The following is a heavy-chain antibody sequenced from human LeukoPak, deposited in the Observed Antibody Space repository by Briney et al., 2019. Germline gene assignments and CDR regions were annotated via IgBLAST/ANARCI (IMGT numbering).Heavy chain of an antibody. CDR3: AKDGRQWKTFYYGSGSANAFDI. CDR1: GFSFRDRY. CDR2: ISPNSDNI. V-gene: IGHV3-11*04. J-gene: IGHJ3*02. D-gene: IGHD3-10*01. Sequence: GGSLRLSCAATGFSFRDRYMSWIRQAPGKGMEWVAYISPNSDNIHYADSVKGRFTISRDNAKNSLFLQVNSLRAEDTAVYYCAKDGRQWKTFYYGSGSANAFDIWGQGTMVTVSS.